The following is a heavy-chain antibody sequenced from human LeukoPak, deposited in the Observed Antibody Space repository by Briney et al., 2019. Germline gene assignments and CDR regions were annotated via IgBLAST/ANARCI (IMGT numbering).Heavy chain of an antibody. V-gene: IGHV3-30*04. CDR2: ISYDGSNK. J-gene: IGHJ3*02. CDR1: GFTFSSYA. D-gene: IGHD2-21*02. CDR3: AKDINTYCRGDCPPDM. Sequence: PGGSLRLSCAASGFTFSSYAMHWVRQAPGKGLEWVAVISYDGSNKYYADSVKGRFTISRDNSKNSLYLQMNSLKAEDTAVYYCAKDINTYCRGDCPPDMWGQGTMVTVSS.